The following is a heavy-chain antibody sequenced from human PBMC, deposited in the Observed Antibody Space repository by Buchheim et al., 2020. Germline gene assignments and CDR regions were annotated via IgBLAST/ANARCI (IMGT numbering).Heavy chain of an antibody. CDR2: VYYSGST. V-gene: IGHV4-61*01. D-gene: IGHD2-2*01. CDR1: GGSVNSASYY. Sequence: QVQLQESGPGLVKASETLSLTCTVSGGSVNSASYYWSWIQQPPGKGLEWIGYVYYSGSTNYNPSLPSLKSRVTISVDMSQNQFSLKLSSVTAADTAVYYCARDDPYASSSMDVWGQGT. J-gene: IGHJ6*02. CDR3: ARDDPYASSSMDV.